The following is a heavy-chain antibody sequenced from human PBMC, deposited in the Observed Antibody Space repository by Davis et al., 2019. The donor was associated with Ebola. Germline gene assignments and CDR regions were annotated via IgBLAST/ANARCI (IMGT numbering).Heavy chain of an antibody. D-gene: IGHD6-6*01. V-gene: IGHV1-46*03. CDR1: GYTFTSYY. CDR2: INPSGGST. J-gene: IGHJ4*02. CDR3: ARSSSGGYYFDD. Sequence: ASVKVSCKASGYTFTSYYMHWVRQAPGQGLEWMGIINPSGGSTSYAQKFQGRVTMTRDTSTSTVYMELRSLRSEDTAVYYCARSSSGGYYFDDWGQGTLVTVSS.